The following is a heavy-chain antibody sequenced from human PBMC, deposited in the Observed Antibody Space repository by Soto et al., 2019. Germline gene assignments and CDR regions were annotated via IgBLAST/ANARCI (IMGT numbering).Heavy chain of an antibody. CDR1: GFTFSSYA. CDR3: AKDGDAYSNSPLNY. CDR2: ISGSGGST. J-gene: IGHJ4*02. V-gene: IGHV3-23*01. Sequence: GGSLRLSCAASGFTFSSYAMSWVRQAPGKGLEWVSAISGSGGSTYYADSVKGRFTISRDNSKNTLYLQMNSLRAEDTAVYYCAKDGDAYSNSPLNYWGQGTLVTVSS. D-gene: IGHD6-13*01.